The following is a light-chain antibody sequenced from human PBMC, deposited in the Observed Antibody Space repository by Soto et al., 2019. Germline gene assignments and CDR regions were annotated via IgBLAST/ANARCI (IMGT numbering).Light chain of an antibody. CDR3: CSYAGSNNVM. J-gene: IGLJ3*02. CDR2: GVS. Sequence: QSVLTQPASVSGSPGQSITISCTGTSSDVGSYDLVSWYQQHPGKAPKLMIYGVSKRPSGVSHRFSASKSGNTASLTISGLQAEDEGDYYCCSYAGSNNVMFGGGTKLTVL. V-gene: IGLV2-23*02. CDR1: SSDVGSYDL.